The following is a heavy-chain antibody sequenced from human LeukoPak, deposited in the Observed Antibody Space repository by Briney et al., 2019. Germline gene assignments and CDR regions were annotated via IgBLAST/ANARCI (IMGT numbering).Heavy chain of an antibody. CDR3: ARVRLFWLESDY. CDR1: GGPFSGYY. Sequence: SETRSLPCAVYGGPFSGYYWSWLRQPPGKGREWIGEINHSESTIYNPSLKSRVTISVNTPKNQFSLKLSSVTAADTVVYYCARVRLFWLESDYCGEGSLPTASS. J-gene: IGHJ4*02. CDR2: INHSEST. V-gene: IGHV4-34*01. D-gene: IGHD3-9*01.